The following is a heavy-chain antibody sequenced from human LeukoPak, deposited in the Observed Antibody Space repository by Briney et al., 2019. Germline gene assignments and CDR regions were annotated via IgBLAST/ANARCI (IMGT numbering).Heavy chain of an antibody. CDR1: GFSFRNYA. CDR3: TRDGGSFCDFDY. J-gene: IGHJ4*02. D-gene: IGHD1-26*01. V-gene: IGHV3-64*02. CDR2: INTDGRIT. Sequence: GGSLRLSCVASGFSFRNYAIHWVRQAPGKGLEYVSVINTDGRITYYADSVKGRFTISRDNSKNTVYLQMDSLRGEDMAVYCCTRDGGSFCDFDYWGQGALVTVSS.